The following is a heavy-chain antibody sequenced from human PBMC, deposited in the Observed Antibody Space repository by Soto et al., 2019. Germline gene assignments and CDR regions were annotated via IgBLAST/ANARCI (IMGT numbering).Heavy chain of an antibody. Sequence: QVQLVQSGAEAKKPGASVKVSCKASGYTFTSYYITWVRQAPGQGLEWMGWISAYNSNTNYAQKLQGRVTMTTDTSTSTGYMELRSRRSDDTAVYYCARDLPPLDYWGQGTLVTVSS. V-gene: IGHV1-18*01. CDR3: ARDLPPLDY. J-gene: IGHJ4*02. CDR2: ISAYNSNT. CDR1: GYTFTSYY.